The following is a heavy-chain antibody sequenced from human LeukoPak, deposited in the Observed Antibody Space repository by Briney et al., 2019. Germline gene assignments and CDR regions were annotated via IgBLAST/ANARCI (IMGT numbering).Heavy chain of an antibody. CDR3: ATTSLYGSGSYVAFDI. CDR2: IYHSGST. Sequence: SETLSLTCTVSGGSISSGGYYWSWIRQPPGKGLEWIGYIYHSGSTYYNPSLKSRVTISVDRSKNQFSLKLSSVTAADTAVYYCATTSLYGSGSYVAFDIWGQGTMVTVSS. D-gene: IGHD3-10*01. J-gene: IGHJ3*02. V-gene: IGHV4-30-2*01. CDR1: GGSISSGGYY.